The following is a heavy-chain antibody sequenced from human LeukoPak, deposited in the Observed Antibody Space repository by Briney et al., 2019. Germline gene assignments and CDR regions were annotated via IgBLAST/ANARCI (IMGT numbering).Heavy chain of an antibody. V-gene: IGHV4-61*02. J-gene: IGHJ6*03. CDR3: ARVPLLGIAVAGSYYYYYYMDV. CDR2: IYTSGIT. D-gene: IGHD6-19*01. Sequence: SSQTLSLXCTVSGGSISSGSYYWSWIRQPAEKGLECIGRIYTSGITNYNPSLKSRVTISVDTSKNQFSLKLSSVTAADTAVYYCARVPLLGIAVAGSYYYYYYMDVWGKGTTVTVSS. CDR1: GGSISSGSYY.